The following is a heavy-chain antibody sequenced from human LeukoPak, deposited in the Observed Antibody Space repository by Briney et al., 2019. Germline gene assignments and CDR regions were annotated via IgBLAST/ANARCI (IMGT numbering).Heavy chain of an antibody. Sequence: PGGSLRLSCAASRFTFSRYAMHWARQTPGKGLEWVTFISFNGDTTYYADSVKGRFTISRDNSKRMVYLQMNSLRAEDTAVYYCARDLSEKYSSDYWGQGTLVTVSS. J-gene: IGHJ4*02. V-gene: IGHV3-30-3*01. CDR3: ARDLSEKYSSDY. CDR2: ISFNGDTT. CDR1: RFTFSRYA. D-gene: IGHD2/OR15-2a*01.